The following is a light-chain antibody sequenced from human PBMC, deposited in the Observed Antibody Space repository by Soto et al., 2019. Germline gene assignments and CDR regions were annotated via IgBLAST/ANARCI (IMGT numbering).Light chain of an antibody. Sequence: EIVLPQSPGTLSLSPGERATLSCRVRQSVTSNYIAWYQQKPGQAPRLLIYGASSRATGIPGRFSGSGSGTDFTLTISRLEPADLAVYYCQRYGSSRPWTFGQGTKVDIK. CDR1: QSVTSNY. CDR2: GAS. V-gene: IGKV3-20*01. CDR3: QRYGSSRPWT. J-gene: IGKJ1*01.